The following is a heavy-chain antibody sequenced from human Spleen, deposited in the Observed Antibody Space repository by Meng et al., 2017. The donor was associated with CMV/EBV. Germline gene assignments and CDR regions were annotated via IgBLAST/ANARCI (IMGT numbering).Heavy chain of an antibody. J-gene: IGHJ4*02. CDR1: GASIDEYY. Sequence: SETLSLTCSVSGASIDEYYWAWIRQSPGKALEWIGHVYSSGTTSYHPSLNSRVSISVDTSTSTVYMQLNSLRSEDAAVFYCARGQTGATPFDYWGQGTLVTVSS. CDR2: VYSSGTT. D-gene: IGHD1-26*01. CDR3: ARGQTGATPFDY. V-gene: IGHV4-59*01.